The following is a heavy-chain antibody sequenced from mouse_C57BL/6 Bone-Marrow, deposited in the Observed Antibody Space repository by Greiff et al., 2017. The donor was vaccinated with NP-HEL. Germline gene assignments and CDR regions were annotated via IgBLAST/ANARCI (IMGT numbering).Heavy chain of an antibody. J-gene: IGHJ4*01. Sequence: LQQSGAELPNPGAPGKRSCRALASPFPSSWLHWEKQRPGRGLEWIGYINPSSGYTKYNQKFKDKATLTADKSSSTAYMQLSSLTYEDSAVYYCARSFLRYLYYAMDYWGQGTSVTVSS. V-gene: IGHV1-7*01. CDR1: ASPFPSSW. CDR2: INPSSGYT. CDR3: ARSFLRYLYYAMDY. D-gene: IGHD1-1*01.